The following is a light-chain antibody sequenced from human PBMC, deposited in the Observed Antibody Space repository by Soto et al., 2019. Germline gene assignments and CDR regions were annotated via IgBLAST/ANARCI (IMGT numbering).Light chain of an antibody. CDR3: QQYINLWT. V-gene: IGKV3-15*01. CDR1: QSVSSN. CDR2: GAS. J-gene: IGKJ1*01. Sequence: EIVMTQSPATLSVSPGERATLSCRASQSVSSNLAWYQQKPGQSPRLLIYGASTRATGVPARFSGSGSGTEFTLNISSLQSEDFAVYYCQQYINLWTFGQGTKVDIX.